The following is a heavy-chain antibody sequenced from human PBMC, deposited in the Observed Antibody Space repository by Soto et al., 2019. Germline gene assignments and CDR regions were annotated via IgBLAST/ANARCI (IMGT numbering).Heavy chain of an antibody. CDR3: AREGGVLRLSNWLDP. CDR2: ISHSGST. CDR1: GDSVSSDSYY. Sequence: QLQLQESGPGLVKPSETLSLTCTVSGDSVSSDSYYWSWIRQPPGKILEWIGYISHSGSTSYNPSLQSRVSMSIDTSKHQFFLELSSVTAADTAIYYCAREGGVLRLSNWLDPWGQGTLVTVSA. V-gene: IGHV4-61*01. J-gene: IGHJ5*02. D-gene: IGHD3-3*01.